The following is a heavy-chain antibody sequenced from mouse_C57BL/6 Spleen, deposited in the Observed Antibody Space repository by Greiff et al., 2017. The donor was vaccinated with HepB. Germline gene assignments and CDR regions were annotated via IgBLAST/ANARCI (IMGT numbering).Heavy chain of an antibody. D-gene: IGHD1-1*01. CDR1: GYTFTSYW. Sequence: EVQLQQSGTVLARPGASVKMSCKTSGYTFTSYWMHWVKQRPGQGLEWIGAIYPGNSDTSYNQKFKGKAKLTAVTSASTAYMELSSLTNEDSAVYYCTRAPTTVVAGGNYFDYWGQGTTLTVSS. CDR2: IYPGNSDT. J-gene: IGHJ2*01. V-gene: IGHV1-5*01. CDR3: TRAPTTVVAGGNYFDY.